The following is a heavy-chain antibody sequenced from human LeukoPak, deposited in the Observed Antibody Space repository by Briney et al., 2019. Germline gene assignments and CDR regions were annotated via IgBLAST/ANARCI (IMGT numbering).Heavy chain of an antibody. V-gene: IGHV3-30*14. CDR3: ARSLYSSGWSVGY. J-gene: IGHJ4*02. Sequence: GGSLRLSCAASGFTFSSYAMHWVRQAPGKGLEWVAVKSYDGSNKYYADSVKGRFTISRDNSKNTLYLQMNSLRAEDTAVYYCARSLYSSGWSVGYWGQGTLVTVSS. CDR1: GFTFSSYA. CDR2: KSYDGSNK. D-gene: IGHD6-19*01.